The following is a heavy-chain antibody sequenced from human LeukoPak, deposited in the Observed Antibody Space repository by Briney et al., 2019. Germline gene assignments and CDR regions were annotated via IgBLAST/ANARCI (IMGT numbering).Heavy chain of an antibody. CDR1: GGSFSGYY. Sequence: SETLSLTCAVYGGSFSGYYWSWIRQPPGKGLEWIGEISHSGSTTYNPSLRSRVTISGDTSKKQFSLKLSSVTAADTAVYYCVTYYYGSSAPKRNYWGQGILVTVSS. CDR2: ISHSGST. D-gene: IGHD3-22*01. CDR3: VTYYYGSSAPKRNY. V-gene: IGHV4-34*01. J-gene: IGHJ4*02.